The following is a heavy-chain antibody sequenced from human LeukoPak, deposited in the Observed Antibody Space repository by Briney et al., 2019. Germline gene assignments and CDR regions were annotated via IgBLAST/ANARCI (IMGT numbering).Heavy chain of an antibody. Sequence: GGSLRLSCAASGFTFHTYWMSWVRQAPGKGLEWVANIKPDGGEKYYVDSVKGRFTISRDNAKNSLYLQMNSLRAEDTAVYYCADASNYDFWSGPGDYWGQGTLVTVSS. CDR3: ADASNYDFWSGPGDY. CDR1: GFTFHTYW. V-gene: IGHV3-7*03. J-gene: IGHJ4*02. D-gene: IGHD3-3*01. CDR2: IKPDGGEK.